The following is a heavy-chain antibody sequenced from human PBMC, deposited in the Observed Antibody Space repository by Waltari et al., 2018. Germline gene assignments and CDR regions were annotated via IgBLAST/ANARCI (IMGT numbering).Heavy chain of an antibody. Sequence: QVQLQESGPGLVKPSETLSLTCTVSGDSVITRSYYWSWIRQPPGKGLEWIGYIYYSGSTKYNPSLRSRLTISVDTSKNQFFLKLSSVTAADTAVYYCARDCCNTNVRYYYMDVWGKGTTVTVSS. CDR2: IYYSGST. D-gene: IGHD2-8*01. J-gene: IGHJ6*03. V-gene: IGHV4-61*01. CDR3: ARDCCNTNVRYYYMDV. CDR1: GDSVITRSYY.